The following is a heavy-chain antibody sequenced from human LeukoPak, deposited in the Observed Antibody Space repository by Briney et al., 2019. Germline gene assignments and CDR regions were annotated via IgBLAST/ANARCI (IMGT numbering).Heavy chain of an antibody. CDR3: ARDSDDSSGYYFPFDY. CDR2: IYYSGST. V-gene: IGHV4-31*03. J-gene: IGHJ4*02. Sequence: SQTLSLTCTVSGGSISRGVYYWSWIRQHPGRGLEWIGYIYYSGSTSYNPSLKSRVTISVDTSKNQFSLKLSSVTATDTAVYYCARDSDDSSGYYFPFDYWGQGTLVTVSS. D-gene: IGHD3-22*01. CDR1: GGSISRGVYY.